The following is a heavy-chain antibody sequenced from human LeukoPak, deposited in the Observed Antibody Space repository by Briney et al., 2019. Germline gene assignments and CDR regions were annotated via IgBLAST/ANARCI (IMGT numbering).Heavy chain of an antibody. CDR1: GFTFSNYW. CDR3: ARRYYGSATYRLPYDY. J-gene: IGHJ4*02. CDR2: IKTDGSST. D-gene: IGHD3-22*01. Sequence: GGSLRLSCAASGFTFSNYWMHWVRQAPGKGLVWVSRIKTDGSSTSYADSVRGRFTISRDNAKNSLYLQMSSLRAEDTAVYYCARRYYGSATYRLPYDYWGQGTLVTVSS. V-gene: IGHV3-74*01.